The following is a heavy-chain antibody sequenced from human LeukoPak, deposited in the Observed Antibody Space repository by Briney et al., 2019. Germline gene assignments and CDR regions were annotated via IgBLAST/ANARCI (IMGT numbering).Heavy chain of an antibody. D-gene: IGHD3-10*01. Sequence: SQTLSLTCAISGDSVSSNSAAWNWIRQSPSRGLEWLGRTYYRSKWYNDYAVSVKSRITINPDTSKNQFSLQLNSVTPEDTAVYYCARDHGAMVRGVTFFDYWGQGTLVTVSS. CDR3: ARDHGAMVRGVTFFDY. CDR1: GDSVSSNSAA. J-gene: IGHJ4*02. V-gene: IGHV6-1*01. CDR2: TYYRSKWYN.